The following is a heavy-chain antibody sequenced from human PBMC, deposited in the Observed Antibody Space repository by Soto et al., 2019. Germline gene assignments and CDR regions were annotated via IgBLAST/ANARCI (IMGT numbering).Heavy chain of an antibody. CDR2: IRSKAYGGPA. CDR3: TRHFPKDYVSGSKYGFDA. CDR1: GYTFGDYA. D-gene: IGHD3-16*01. Sequence: GVLRLSCTATGYTFGDYAMRWFPPSPGMVLDWLVFIRSKAYGGPAEYSASVQGRFTSSRDDSNSSAYLQLNSXKTENTDLDYCTRHFPKDYVSGSKYGFDAGPPGTLVTVAS. J-gene: IGHJ5*02. V-gene: IGHV3-49*01.